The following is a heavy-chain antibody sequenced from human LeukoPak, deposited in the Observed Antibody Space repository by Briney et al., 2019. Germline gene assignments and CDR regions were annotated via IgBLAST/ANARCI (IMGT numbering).Heavy chain of an antibody. J-gene: IGHJ4*02. CDR2: INHSGST. D-gene: IGHD2-21*02. CDR3: ARGGFYCGGDCYVDY. V-gene: IGHV4-34*01. CDR1: GGSFIPSY. Sequence: SETLSLTCAVYGGSFIPSYWSWIRQPPGKGLEWIGEINHSGSTNYNPSLKSRVTISVDTSKNQFSLKLSSVTAADTAVYYCARGGFYCGGDCYVDYWGQGTLVTVSS.